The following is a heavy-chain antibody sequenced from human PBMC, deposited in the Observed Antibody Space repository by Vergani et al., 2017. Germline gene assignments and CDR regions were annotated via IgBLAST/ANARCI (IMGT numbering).Heavy chain of an antibody. D-gene: IGHD2-15*01. Sequence: QVQLQESGPGLVRPAQTLSLTCTVSGGSISDGLHFWSWIRLPAGKGLEWIGRIYTSSGDTNYNPSLKSRVSISLDKSKNQFSLKLSSVTAADTAVYYCSRSLRDSGDRTTYALDSWGGGTAATVYS. V-gene: IGHV4-61*02. J-gene: IGHJ3*02. CDR3: SRSLRDSGDRTTYALDS. CDR1: GGSISDGLHF. CDR2: IYTSSGDT.